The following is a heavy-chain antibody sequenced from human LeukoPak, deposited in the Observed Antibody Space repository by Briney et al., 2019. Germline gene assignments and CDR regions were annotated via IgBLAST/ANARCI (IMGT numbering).Heavy chain of an antibody. CDR3: ARDPEANWAFFDY. D-gene: IGHD7-27*01. Sequence: ASVKVSCKASGYTFINYYMHWVRQAPGQGLEWMGVINPNGGSTTYAQKFQDRVTMTRETSTSTVYTELSTLRSEDTAFYYCARDPEANWAFFDYWGQGTLVTVSS. CDR2: INPNGGST. CDR1: GYTFINYY. J-gene: IGHJ4*02. V-gene: IGHV1-46*01.